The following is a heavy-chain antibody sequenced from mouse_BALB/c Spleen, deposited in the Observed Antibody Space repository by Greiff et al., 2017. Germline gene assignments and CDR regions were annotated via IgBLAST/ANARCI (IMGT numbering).Heavy chain of an antibody. J-gene: IGHJ3*01. CDR2: INSNGGST. V-gene: IGHV5-6-3*01. Sequence: EVNVVESGGGLVQPGGSLKLSCAASGFTFSSYGMSWVRQTPDKRLELVATINSNGGSTYYPDSVKGRFTISRDNAKNTLYLQMSSLKSEDTAMYYCARDRDRYEAWFAYWGQGTLVTVSA. D-gene: IGHD2-14*01. CDR1: GFTFSSYG. CDR3: ARDRDRYEAWFAY.